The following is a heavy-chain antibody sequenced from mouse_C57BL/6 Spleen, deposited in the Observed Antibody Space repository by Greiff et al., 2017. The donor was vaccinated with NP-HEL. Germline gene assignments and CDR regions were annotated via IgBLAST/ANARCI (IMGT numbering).Heavy chain of an antibody. J-gene: IGHJ2*01. CDR3: ARITTVVEGY. CDR1: GYTFTSYW. Sequence: VQLQQSGAELLRPGSSVKLSCKASGYTFTSYWMDWVKQRPGQGLEWIGNIYPSDSETHYNQKFKDKATLTVDKSSSTAYMQLSSLTSEDSAVYYCARITTVVEGYWGQGTTLTVSS. V-gene: IGHV1-61*01. D-gene: IGHD1-1*01. CDR2: IYPSDSET.